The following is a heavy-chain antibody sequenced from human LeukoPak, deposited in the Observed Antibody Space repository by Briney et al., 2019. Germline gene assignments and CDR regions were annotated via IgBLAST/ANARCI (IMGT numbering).Heavy chain of an antibody. J-gene: IGHJ3*02. D-gene: IGHD2-2*01. Sequence: SETLSLTCAVYGGSFSGYYWSWIRQPPGKGLEWIGEINHSGSTNYNPSLKSRVTISVDTSKNQFSLKLSSVTAADTAVYYCARGEASRFDAFDIWGQGTMVTVSS. V-gene: IGHV4-34*01. CDR3: ARGEASRFDAFDI. CDR1: GGSFSGYY. CDR2: INHSGST.